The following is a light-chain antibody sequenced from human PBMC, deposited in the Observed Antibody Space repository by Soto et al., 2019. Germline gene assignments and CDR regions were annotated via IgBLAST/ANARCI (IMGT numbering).Light chain of an antibody. V-gene: IGKV3-20*01. CDR3: QQYGSSPLIS. CDR1: QSVSSNY. Sequence: EIVMTQSPGTLSLSPGETATLSCRASQSVSSNYVAWFHQKPGQAPRLLIYGASKRATGIPDRFSGSGSGRDFTLTISGLEPEDFAVYYCQQYGSSPLISFGQGTRLEI. CDR2: GAS. J-gene: IGKJ5*01.